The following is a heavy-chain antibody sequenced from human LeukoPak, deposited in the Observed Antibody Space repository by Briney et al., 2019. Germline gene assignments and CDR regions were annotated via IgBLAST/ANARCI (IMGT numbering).Heavy chain of an antibody. D-gene: IGHD1-20*01. Sequence: ASVKVSCKASGYTFTSYGISWVRQAPGQGLEWMGWISAYNGNTNYAQKLQGRVTMTTDTSTSTAYMELRSLRAEDTAVYYCARERYNWNGDAFDIWGQGTMVTVSS. CDR1: GYTFTSYG. CDR2: ISAYNGNT. V-gene: IGHV1-18*01. CDR3: ARERYNWNGDAFDI. J-gene: IGHJ3*02.